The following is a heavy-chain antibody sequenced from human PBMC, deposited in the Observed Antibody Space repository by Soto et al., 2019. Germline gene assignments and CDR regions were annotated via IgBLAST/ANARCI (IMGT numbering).Heavy chain of an antibody. V-gene: IGHV4-30-2*01. CDR3: ARAYYDFWTSYHYGMDV. J-gene: IGHJ6*02. D-gene: IGHD3-3*01. CDR2: IYQSGST. Sequence: QLQLQESGSGLVKPSQTLSLTCAVSGVSISSDGYSWSWIRQPPGKGLEWIGFIYQSGSTYYNPSPQSRGTMSVDRSKNQFSLKLTSVTAADTAVYYCARAYYDFWTSYHYGMDVWGQGTTVTVSS. CDR1: GVSISSDGYS.